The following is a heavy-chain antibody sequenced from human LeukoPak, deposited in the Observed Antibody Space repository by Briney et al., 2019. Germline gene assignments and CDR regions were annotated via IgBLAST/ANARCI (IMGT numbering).Heavy chain of an antibody. CDR1: GGSISSYY. Sequence: SETLSLTCTVSGGSISSYYWSWIRQPPGKGLEWIGYIYHSGSTNYNPSLKSRVTISVDTSKNQFSLKLSSVTAADTAVYYCARSLSRYSSSSVRYWGQGTLVTVSS. J-gene: IGHJ4*02. CDR2: IYHSGST. CDR3: ARSLSRYSSSSVRY. D-gene: IGHD6-13*01. V-gene: IGHV4-59*01.